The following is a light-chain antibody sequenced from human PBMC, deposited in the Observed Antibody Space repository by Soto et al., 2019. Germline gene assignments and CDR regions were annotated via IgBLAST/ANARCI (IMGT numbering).Light chain of an antibody. CDR1: QSISSW. CDR3: QQYNSYPLYT. V-gene: IGKV1-5*03. J-gene: IGKJ2*01. CDR2: KAS. Sequence: DIPMTQSPSTLSASVGDRVTITCRASQSISSWLAWYQQKPGQAPKLLIYKASSLEGGVPSRFTGSGSGTEFTLTISNLQPDDFATYYCQQYNSYPLYTFGQGTKLEIK.